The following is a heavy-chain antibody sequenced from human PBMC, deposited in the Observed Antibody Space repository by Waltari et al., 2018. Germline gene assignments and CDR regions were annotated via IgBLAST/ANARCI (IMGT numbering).Heavy chain of an antibody. D-gene: IGHD3-10*01. CDR2: IWYDGSNK. CDR3: AKARGVTPYGH. CDR1: GFTFSSYG. Sequence: QVQLVESGGGVVQPGRSLRLSCAASGFTFSSYGMHWVRQAPGKGLEWVAVIWYDGSNKYYADSVKGRFTISRDNSKNTLYLQMNSLRAEDTAVYYCAKARGVTPYGHWGQGTLVTVSS. J-gene: IGHJ4*02. V-gene: IGHV3-33*06.